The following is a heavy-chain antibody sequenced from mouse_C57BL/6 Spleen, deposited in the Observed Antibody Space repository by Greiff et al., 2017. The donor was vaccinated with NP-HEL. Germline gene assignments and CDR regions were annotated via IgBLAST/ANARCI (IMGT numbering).Heavy chain of an antibody. V-gene: IGHV5-9-1*02. Sequence: DVHLVESGEGLVKPGGSLKLSCAASGFTFSSYAMSWVRQTPEKRLEWVAYISSGGDYIYYADTVKGRFTISRDNARNTLYLQMSSLKSEDTAMYYCTRGLTGAWYFDVWGTGTTVTVSS. CDR2: ISSGGDYI. D-gene: IGHD4-1*01. J-gene: IGHJ1*03. CDR1: GFTFSSYA. CDR3: TRGLTGAWYFDV.